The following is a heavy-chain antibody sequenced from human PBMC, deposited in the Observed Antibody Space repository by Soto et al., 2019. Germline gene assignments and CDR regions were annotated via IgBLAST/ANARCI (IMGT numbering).Heavy chain of an antibody. CDR3: AKDLLTYSSSFSPPWFDP. J-gene: IGHJ5*02. Sequence: PVGSLRLSCAASGFTFSSYGMHWVRQAPGKGLEWVAVISYDGSNKYYADSVKGRFTISRDNSKNTLYLQMNSLRAEDTAVYYCAKDLLTYSSSFSPPWFDPWGQGTLVTVSS. CDR2: ISYDGSNK. D-gene: IGHD6-13*01. V-gene: IGHV3-30*18. CDR1: GFTFSSYG.